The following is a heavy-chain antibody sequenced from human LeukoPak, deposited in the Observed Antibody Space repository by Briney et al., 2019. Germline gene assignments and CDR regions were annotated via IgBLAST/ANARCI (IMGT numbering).Heavy chain of an antibody. J-gene: IGHJ4*02. V-gene: IGHV3-21*01. D-gene: IGHD4-17*01. Sequence: GGSLRLSCAASGFTFSSYSMKWVRQAPGKGLEWVSSISSSSTYIYYADSVKGRFTIFRDNAKNSLYLQMDSLRAEDTAVYYCARETLTTVTTNYFDYWGQGTLVTVSS. CDR2: ISSSSTYI. CDR1: GFTFSSYS. CDR3: ARETLTTVTTNYFDY.